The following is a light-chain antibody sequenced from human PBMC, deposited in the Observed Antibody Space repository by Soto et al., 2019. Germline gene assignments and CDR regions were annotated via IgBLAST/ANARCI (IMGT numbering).Light chain of an antibody. Sequence: EIVLTQSPGTLSLSPGERATLSCRASQSVSSSYLAWYQQKPGQAPRLLIYGASSRATGIPARFSGSGSGTDFTITISSLEPEDFAVYYCQQYGSSPLYTFGQGTKLEIK. CDR3: QQYGSSPLYT. J-gene: IGKJ2*01. V-gene: IGKV3-20*01. CDR2: GAS. CDR1: QSVSSSY.